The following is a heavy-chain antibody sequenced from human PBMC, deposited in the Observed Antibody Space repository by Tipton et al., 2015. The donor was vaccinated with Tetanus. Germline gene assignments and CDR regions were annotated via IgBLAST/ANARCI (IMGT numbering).Heavy chain of an antibody. CDR2: IYYSGST. V-gene: IGHV4-39*01. Sequence: TLSLTCTVSGGSISSSSYYWGWIRQPPGKGLEWIGSIYYSGSTYYNPSLKSRVTISVDTSKNQFSLKLSSVTAADTAVYYCARGGCSGGSCHNWFDPWGQGTLVTVSS. CDR3: ARGGCSGGSCHNWFDP. D-gene: IGHD2-15*01. CDR1: GGSISSSSYY. J-gene: IGHJ5*02.